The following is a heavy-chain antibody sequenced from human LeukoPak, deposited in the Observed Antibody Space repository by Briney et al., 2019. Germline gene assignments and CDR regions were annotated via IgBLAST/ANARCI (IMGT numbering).Heavy chain of an antibody. V-gene: IGHV3-15*01. CDR1: GFSFNNAW. Sequence: GGSLRLSCAASGFSFNNAWMTWVRQALGKGLEWVGRIKTKTDGGTTEYAAPLKGRFTISRDDSKNTLYLQMNSLKTEDTAVYYCTTSSPWFDSWGQGTLVTVSS. CDR2: IKTKTDGGTT. J-gene: IGHJ5*01. CDR3: TTSSPWFDS.